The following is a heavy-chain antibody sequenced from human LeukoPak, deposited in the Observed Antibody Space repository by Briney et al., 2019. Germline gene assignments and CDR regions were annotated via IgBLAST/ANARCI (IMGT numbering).Heavy chain of an antibody. CDR3: AKAKGDTIPA. V-gene: IGHV3-30*18. CDR1: GFTFSSYG. D-gene: IGHD3-3*01. Sequence: GGSLRLSCAASGFTFSSYGMHWVRQAPGKGLEGVAVISYDGSNKYYADSVKGRFTISRDNYKNTLYLQMNSLRAEDTAVYYCAKAKGDTIPAWGQGTLVTVSS. CDR2: ISYDGSNK. J-gene: IGHJ5*02.